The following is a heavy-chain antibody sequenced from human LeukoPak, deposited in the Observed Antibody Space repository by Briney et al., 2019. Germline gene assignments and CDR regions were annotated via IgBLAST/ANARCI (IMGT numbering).Heavy chain of an antibody. Sequence: PGGSLRLSSAASGFTFSSYAMSSVRQAPWKGLEWVSTISGSGVSTYYADSVKGRFTISRHNSMNTMYLQMNSLRAEDTAVYYCAKGSYGMDVWGQGNTVTVSS. V-gene: IGHV3-23*01. CDR1: GFTFSSYA. J-gene: IGHJ6*02. CDR3: AKGSYGMDV. CDR2: ISGSGVST.